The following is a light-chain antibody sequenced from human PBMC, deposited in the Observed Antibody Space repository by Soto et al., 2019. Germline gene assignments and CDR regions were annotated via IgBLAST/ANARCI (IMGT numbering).Light chain of an antibody. CDR3: QQLNSYPLT. V-gene: IGKV1-9*01. Sequence: DIQLTQSPSFLYASVGDRVTITCRASQGISSYFAWYQQKPGKAPKLLIYAASTLQSGVPSRVSGSGSGTEFTLTISSLQPEDSATYYCQQLNSYPLTFGGGTKEEIK. J-gene: IGKJ4*02. CDR2: AAS. CDR1: QGISSY.